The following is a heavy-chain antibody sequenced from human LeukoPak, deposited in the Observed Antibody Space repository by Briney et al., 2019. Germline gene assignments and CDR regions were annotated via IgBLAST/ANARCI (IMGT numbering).Heavy chain of an antibody. Sequence: SETLSLTCTVSGGSISSYYWSWIRQPPGKGLEWIGYIYYSGSTYYNPSLKSRVTISVDTSKNQFSLKLSSVTAADTAVYYCARVGYYYDSSGYYETSFDYWGQGTLVTVSS. D-gene: IGHD3-22*01. V-gene: IGHV4-59*08. J-gene: IGHJ4*02. CDR2: IYYSGST. CDR1: GGSISSYY. CDR3: ARVGYYYDSSGYYETSFDY.